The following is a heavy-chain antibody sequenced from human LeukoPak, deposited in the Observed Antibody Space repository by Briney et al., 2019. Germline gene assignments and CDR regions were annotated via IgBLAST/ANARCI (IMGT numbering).Heavy chain of an antibody. CDR3: AREGPGGGEDDY. Sequence: GASVKVSCKASGYTFTSYYMHWVQQAPGQGLEWMGIINPSGGSTNYAQKFQGRVTMTRDTSTSTVYMELSSLRSEDTAVYYCAREGPGGGEDDYWGQGTLVTVSS. CDR1: GYTFTSYY. J-gene: IGHJ4*02. CDR2: INPSGGST. D-gene: IGHD3-16*01. V-gene: IGHV1-46*01.